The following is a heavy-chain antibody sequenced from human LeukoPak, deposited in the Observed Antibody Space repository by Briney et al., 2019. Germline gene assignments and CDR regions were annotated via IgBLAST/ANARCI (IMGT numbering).Heavy chain of an antibody. Sequence: GGSLRLSCAASGFTFSSYAMSWVRQAPGKGLEWVSAISGSGGSTYYADSVKGRFTISRDNSKNTLYLQMNCLRAEGTAVYYCAKGAVVVPAAILDYFDYWGQGTLVTVSS. CDR3: AKGAVVVPAAILDYFDY. CDR2: ISGSGGST. J-gene: IGHJ4*02. V-gene: IGHV3-23*01. CDR1: GFTFSSYA. D-gene: IGHD2-2*02.